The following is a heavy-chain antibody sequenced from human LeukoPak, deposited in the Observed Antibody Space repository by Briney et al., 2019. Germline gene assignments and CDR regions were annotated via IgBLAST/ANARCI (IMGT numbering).Heavy chain of an antibody. CDR2: IDSSSSHI. Sequence: PGGSLRLSCAASGFTFSSHSMSWVRQAPGKGLEWVSSIDSSSSHIYYADSMEGRFTISRDNAKNSLFLQMNSLRAEDTAVYYCARDGSLYYYYMDVWGKGTTVTVSS. CDR1: GFTFSSHS. J-gene: IGHJ6*03. CDR3: ARDGSLYYYYMDV. V-gene: IGHV3-21*01. D-gene: IGHD1-26*01.